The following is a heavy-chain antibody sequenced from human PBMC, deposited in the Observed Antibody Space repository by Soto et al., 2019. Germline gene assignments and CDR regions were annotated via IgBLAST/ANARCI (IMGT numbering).Heavy chain of an antibody. CDR2: INSDGTSQ. D-gene: IGHD3-3*01. J-gene: IGHJ5*02. CDR1: GFTFSSYW. Sequence: HPGGSLRLSCAASGFTFSSYWMHWVRQAPGKGLVWVSRINSDGTSQSYADSVKGRFTISRDKAKNTLYLQMNSLRAEDTAVYYCARISSGNYDFWSGYYMSWFDPWGQGT. V-gene: IGHV3-74*01. CDR3: ARISSGNYDFWSGYYMSWFDP.